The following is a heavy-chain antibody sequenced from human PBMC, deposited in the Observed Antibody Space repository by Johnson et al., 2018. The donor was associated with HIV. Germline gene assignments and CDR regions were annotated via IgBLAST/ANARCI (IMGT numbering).Heavy chain of an antibody. V-gene: IGHV3-30*18. CDR2: ISYDGTND. CDR3: AKLRKKQWLVGEAFDI. J-gene: IGHJ3*02. CDR1: EFTFSTFSRNA. Sequence: QVQLVESGGGVVQPGRSLGLSCAASEFTFSTFSRNAMHWVRQAPGKGLEWVAVISYDGTNDYYADSVKGRFTISRDNPKNTLYLQMNSLRAEYTAIYYCAKLRKKQWLVGEAFDIWGQGTMVTVSS. D-gene: IGHD6-19*01.